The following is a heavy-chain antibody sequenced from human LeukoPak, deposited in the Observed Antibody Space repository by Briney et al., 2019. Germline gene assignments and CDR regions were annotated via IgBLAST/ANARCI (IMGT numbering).Heavy chain of an antibody. V-gene: IGHV4-34*01. CDR1: GGSFSGYY. CDR2: INHSGST. J-gene: IGHJ4*02. Sequence: SETLSLTCAVYGGSFSGYYWSWIRQPPGKGLEWIGEINHSGSTNYNPSLKSRVTISVDTSKNQFSLKLSSVTAADTAVYYCARGVRSGYYWGYYYFDYWGQGTLVTVSS. CDR3: ARGVRSGYYWGYYYFDY. D-gene: IGHD3-22*01.